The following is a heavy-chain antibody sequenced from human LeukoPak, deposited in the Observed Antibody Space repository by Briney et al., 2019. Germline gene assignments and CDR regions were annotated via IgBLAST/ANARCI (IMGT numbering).Heavy chain of an antibody. Sequence: SETLSLTCTVSGGSISSGSYYWSWIRQPAGKGLECIGRIYTSGSTNYNPSLKSRVTISVDTSKNQFSLKLSSVTAADTAVYYCARELRYDNSDSGAFWGQGTVVTVSS. V-gene: IGHV4-61*02. D-gene: IGHD3-22*01. CDR2: IYTSGST. CDR1: GGSISSGSYY. CDR3: ARELRYDNSDSGAF. J-gene: IGHJ3*01.